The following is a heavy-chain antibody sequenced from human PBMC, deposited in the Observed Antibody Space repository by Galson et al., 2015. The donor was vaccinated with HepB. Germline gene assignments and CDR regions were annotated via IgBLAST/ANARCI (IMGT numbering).Heavy chain of an antibody. CDR1: GYTFTSYD. D-gene: IGHD3-10*01. J-gene: IGHJ4*02. CDR3: ARGYDSANYYYHY. Sequence: SVKVSCKASGYTFTSYDIDWVRQAPGQGPEWMGGITPIFGTANYAQKFQGRVTITADKSSTTAYLELNSLRSEDTAVYYCARGYDSANYYYHYWGQGTLVTVSS. V-gene: IGHV1-69*06. CDR2: ITPIFGTA.